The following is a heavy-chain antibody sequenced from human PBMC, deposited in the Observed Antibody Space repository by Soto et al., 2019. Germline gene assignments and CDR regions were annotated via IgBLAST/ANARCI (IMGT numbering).Heavy chain of an antibody. CDR3: AKPLPRVAAPGIYNWFDP. J-gene: IGHJ5*02. Sequence: PGGSLRLSCAASGFTFSNYAMSWVRQAPGKGLDWVSAISGSGGSTYYADSVKGRFTISRDNPNNTLFLQMNSLRAEDTAVYYCAKPLPRVAAPGIYNWFDPWGQGTLVTVSS. CDR2: ISGSGGST. V-gene: IGHV3-23*01. CDR1: GFTFSNYA. D-gene: IGHD6-13*01.